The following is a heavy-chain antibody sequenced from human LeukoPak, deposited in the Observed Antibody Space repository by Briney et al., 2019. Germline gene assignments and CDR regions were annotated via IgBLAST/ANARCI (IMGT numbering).Heavy chain of an antibody. CDR1: GGFISSYY. V-gene: IGHV4-4*07. J-gene: IGHJ3*02. CDR2: IYGTGST. CDR3: ARDLCSSFNCYLETVDAFDI. D-gene: IGHD2-2*01. Sequence: SETLSLTCTVSGGFISSYYWSWIRQPAGKGLEWIGRIYGTGSTNYNPSLKSRVTMSVDTSKSQFSLILSSVTAADTAVYYCARDLCSSFNCYLETVDAFDIWGQGTVVTVSS.